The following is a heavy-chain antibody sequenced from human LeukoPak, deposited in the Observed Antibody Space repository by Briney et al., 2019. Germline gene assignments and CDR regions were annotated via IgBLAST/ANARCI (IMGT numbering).Heavy chain of an antibody. CDR2: VSPSGST. V-gene: IGHV4-61*02. CDR3: ARSAAGTADFDY. J-gene: IGHJ4*02. D-gene: IGHD1-1*01. Sequence: PSETLSLTCTVSGGSISSATYYWTWIRQPAGKGLEWIGRVSPSGSTSYNPSLQSRVTISVGTSKNQFSLKPNSVTAADTAVYYCARSAAGTADFDYWGQGTLVTVSS. CDR1: GGSISSATYY.